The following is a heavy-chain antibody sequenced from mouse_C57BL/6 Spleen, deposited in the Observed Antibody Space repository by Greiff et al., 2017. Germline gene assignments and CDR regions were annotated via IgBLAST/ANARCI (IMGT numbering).Heavy chain of an antibody. Sequence: QVQLQQSGAELVRPGTSVKVSCKASGYAFTNYLIEWVKQRPGQGLEWIGVINPGSGGTNYNEKFKGKATLTADKSSSTAYMQLSSLTSEDSAVYFCARSDYYGSSHYAMDYWGQGTSVTVSS. CDR3: ARSDYYGSSHYAMDY. D-gene: IGHD1-1*01. CDR1: GYAFTNYL. J-gene: IGHJ4*01. CDR2: INPGSGGT. V-gene: IGHV1-54*01.